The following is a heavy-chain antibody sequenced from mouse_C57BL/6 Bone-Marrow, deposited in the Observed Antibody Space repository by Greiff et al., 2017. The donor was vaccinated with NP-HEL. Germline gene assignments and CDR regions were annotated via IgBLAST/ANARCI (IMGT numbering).Heavy chain of an antibody. CDR1: GYTFTSYW. Sequence: QVQLKQSGTELVKPGASVKLSCKASGYTFTSYWMHWVKQRPGQGLEWIGNINPSNGGTNYNEKFKSKATLTVDKSSSPAYMPLSSLTSEDSAVDYSARSGMYYYGSSYGAYWGEGTLVTVSA. V-gene: IGHV1-53*01. CDR2: INPSNGGT. J-gene: IGHJ3*01. D-gene: IGHD1-1*01. CDR3: ARSGMYYYGSSYGAY.